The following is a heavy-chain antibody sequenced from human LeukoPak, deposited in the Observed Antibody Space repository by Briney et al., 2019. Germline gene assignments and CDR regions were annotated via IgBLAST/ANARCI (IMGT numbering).Heavy chain of an antibody. V-gene: IGHV3-74*01. D-gene: IGHD6-13*01. CDR2: INSDGSST. CDR3: ARASIKRLQQLAKGINFDY. CDR1: GFTFSSYW. J-gene: IGHJ4*02. Sequence: GGSLRLSCAASGFTFSSYWMHWVRQAPGKGLVWVSRINSDGSSTSYADSVKGRFTISRDNAKNTLYLQMNSQRAEDTAVYYCARASIKRLQQLAKGINFDYWGQGTLVTVSS.